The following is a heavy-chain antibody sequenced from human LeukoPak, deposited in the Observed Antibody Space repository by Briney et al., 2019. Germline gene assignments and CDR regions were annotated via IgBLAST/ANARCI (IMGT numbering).Heavy chain of an antibody. V-gene: IGHV3-23*01. Sequence: PGGSLRLSCAASGFTFSNYVMSWVRQAPGKGLEWVSGISGSDGSIYYADSVKGRLTISRDSSKNTLNLQMNSLRAEDTAVYYCAKHGDTAMWLDYWGQGTLVTVSS. CDR1: GFTFSNYV. D-gene: IGHD5-18*01. CDR2: ISGSDGSI. CDR3: AKHGDTAMWLDY. J-gene: IGHJ4*02.